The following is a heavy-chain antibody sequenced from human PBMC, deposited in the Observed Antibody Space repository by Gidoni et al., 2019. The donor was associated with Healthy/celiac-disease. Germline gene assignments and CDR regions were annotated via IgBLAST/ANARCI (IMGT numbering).Heavy chain of an antibody. Sequence: QVQLQQWGAGLLKPSETLSLTCAVYGGSFRGYYWSWIRQPPGKGLEWIGEINHSGSTNYNPSLKSRVTISVDTSKNQFSLKLSSVTAADTAVYYCAREGGNPIAAAFRYYYMDVWGKGTTVTVSS. D-gene: IGHD6-13*01. CDR3: AREGGNPIAAAFRYYYMDV. CDR2: INHSGST. CDR1: GGSFRGYY. J-gene: IGHJ6*03. V-gene: IGHV4-34*01.